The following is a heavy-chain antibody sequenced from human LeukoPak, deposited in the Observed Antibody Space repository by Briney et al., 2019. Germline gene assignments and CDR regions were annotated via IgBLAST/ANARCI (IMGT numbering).Heavy chain of an antibody. D-gene: IGHD6-19*01. CDR1: GGSISSGGYS. CDR3: ARGSGDISGWFDY. CDR2: TYYRSKWYN. Sequence: SETLSLTCAVSGGSISSGGYSWNWIRQSPSGGLEWLGRTYYRSKWYNDYAISVKSRITINPDTSKNQFSLQLNSVTPEDTAVYYCARGSGDISGWFDYWGQGTLVTVSS. J-gene: IGHJ5*01. V-gene: IGHV6-1*01.